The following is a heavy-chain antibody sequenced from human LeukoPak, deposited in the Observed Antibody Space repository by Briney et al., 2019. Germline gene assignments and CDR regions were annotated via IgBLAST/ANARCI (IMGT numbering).Heavy chain of an antibody. J-gene: IGHJ4*02. V-gene: IGHV3-30*18. CDR2: IAFDGSYK. CDR1: GFTLRSFG. Sequence: GGSLRLSCAASGFTLRSFGMHWVRQAPGKGLEWVALIAFDGSYKYYADSVKGRFIISRDNSKNTVYLQMDSLKPEDTAMCYCAKDTSVNFPFRGYFDYWGQGTLVTVSS. CDR3: AKDTSVNFPFRGYFDY. D-gene: IGHD1-7*01.